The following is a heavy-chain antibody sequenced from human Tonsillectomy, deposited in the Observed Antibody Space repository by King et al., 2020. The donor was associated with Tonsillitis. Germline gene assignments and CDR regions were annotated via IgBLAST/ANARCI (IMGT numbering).Heavy chain of an antibody. J-gene: IGHJ4*02. V-gene: IGHV4-59*01. D-gene: IGHD6-19*01. Sequence: QLQESGPGLVKPSETLSLTCTVSGGSISSYYWSWIRQPPGKGLGWVGYIYYSGSTNYNPSLKSRVTISVDTSQNQFSLKLSSVTAADTAVYYCASCVPRGYSCGWCFDYWGQGTPVTVSS. CDR3: ASCVPRGYSCGWCFDY. CDR2: IYYSGST. CDR1: GGSISSYY.